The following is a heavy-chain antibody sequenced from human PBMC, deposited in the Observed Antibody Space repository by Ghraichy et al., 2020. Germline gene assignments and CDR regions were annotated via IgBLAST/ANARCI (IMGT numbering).Heavy chain of an antibody. CDR3: ARGRKSSQQLVPLPFDY. Sequence: SQTLSLTCAVYNGPFDSYYWSWIRQPPGKGLEWIGEIHHSGSTNCNPSLKSRVTISVDRLKNQFSLRLSSVTAADTAVYYCARGRKSSQQLVPLPFDYWGQGTRVTVSS. CDR2: IHHSGST. V-gene: IGHV4-34*01. D-gene: IGHD6-13*01. J-gene: IGHJ4*02. CDR1: NGPFDSYY.